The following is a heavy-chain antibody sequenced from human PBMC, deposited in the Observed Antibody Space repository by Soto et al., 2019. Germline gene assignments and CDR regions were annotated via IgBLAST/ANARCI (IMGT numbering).Heavy chain of an antibody. D-gene: IGHD2-8*01. J-gene: IGHJ4*02. V-gene: IGHV3-30-3*01. CDR1: GFTFSTSA. Sequence: QVQLVESGGGVVQPGGSLRLSCAASGFTFSTSAMHWVRQAPGKGLEWVALISYHGSNKYYADSVEGRFTISRDNSKNTLYLQMNSLRAEYTAAYYCARDSTKYADYWGQGTLVTVSS. CDR3: ARDSTKYADY. CDR2: ISYHGSNK.